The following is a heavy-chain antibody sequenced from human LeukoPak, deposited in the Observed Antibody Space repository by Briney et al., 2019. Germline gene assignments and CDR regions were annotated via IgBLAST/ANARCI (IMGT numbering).Heavy chain of an antibody. Sequence: GGSLRLSCAASGFTFGNYAMNWVRQAPGKGLEWVSGISGGGGATYYADSVKGRFTISRDNSENTLYLQMNSLRAEDTALYYCARGPDSGTYYRFVYWGQGTLVTVSS. CDR3: ARGPDSGTYYRFVY. V-gene: IGHV3-23*01. J-gene: IGHJ4*02. CDR2: ISGGGGAT. CDR1: GFTFGNYA. D-gene: IGHD1-26*01.